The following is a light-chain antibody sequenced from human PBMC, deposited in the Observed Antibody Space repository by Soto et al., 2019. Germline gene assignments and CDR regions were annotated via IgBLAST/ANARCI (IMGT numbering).Light chain of an antibody. CDR2: AAS. V-gene: IGKV1-39*01. Sequence: DIHMTQSPSSLSASVEHIFIITCRASQSIRNHLNWYQQKPGKAPKLLIFAASSLQSGVPSRFSGSRSGPDFTLTISSLQPEDFATYYCQQSYSSTPTFGHGTKVDIK. CDR3: QQSYSSTPT. J-gene: IGKJ1*01. CDR1: QSIRNH.